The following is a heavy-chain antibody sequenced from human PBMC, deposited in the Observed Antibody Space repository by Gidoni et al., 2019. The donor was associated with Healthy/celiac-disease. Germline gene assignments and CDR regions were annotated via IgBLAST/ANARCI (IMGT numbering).Heavy chain of an antibody. Sequence: QVQLVESGGGVFQPGGSLRLSCAASGFPFSSYGMHWVRQAPGKGLEWVAFIRYDGSNKYYADSVKGRFTISRDNSKNTLYLQMNSLRAEDTAVYYCAKEGMVATPFDYWGQGTLVTVSS. V-gene: IGHV3-30*02. CDR1: GFPFSSYG. CDR3: AKEGMVATPFDY. CDR2: IRYDGSNK. J-gene: IGHJ4*02. D-gene: IGHD5-12*01.